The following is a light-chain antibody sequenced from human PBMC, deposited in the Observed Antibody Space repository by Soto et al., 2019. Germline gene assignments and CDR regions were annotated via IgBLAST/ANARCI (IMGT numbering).Light chain of an antibody. Sequence: EIVMTQSPATLSVSAGERATLSCRASQSVSTNLAWYQHKPGQAPRLLIHSASSRATGIPARFSGSGSGTELTLTISSLQSEDFAVYYCQQYNNWPWTFGQGTKVDIK. CDR2: SAS. J-gene: IGKJ1*01. CDR3: QQYNNWPWT. V-gene: IGKV3-15*01. CDR1: QSVSTN.